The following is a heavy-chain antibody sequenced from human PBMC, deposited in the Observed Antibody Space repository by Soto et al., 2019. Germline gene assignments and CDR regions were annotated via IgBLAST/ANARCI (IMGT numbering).Heavy chain of an antibody. CDR1: RYTFRSCA. J-gene: IGHJ6*03. Sequence: ASAEVSYSASRYTFRSCAISWVRLAPGQELEWMGWISGYNGNTHYSQKFQGKVTMTTDTSTSTAYMELRNLRSDDTAVYYCAKADSNYAGRFSYYYMDVWGTGTMVTVSS. CDR3: AKADSNYAGRFSYYYMDV. D-gene: IGHD4-4*01. V-gene: IGHV1-18*01. CDR2: ISGYNGNT.